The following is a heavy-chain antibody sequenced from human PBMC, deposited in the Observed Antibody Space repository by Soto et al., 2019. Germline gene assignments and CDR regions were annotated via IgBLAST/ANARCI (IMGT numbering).Heavy chain of an antibody. CDR3: ARRGSRYCSGGSCEDWFDP. Sequence: SETLSLTCTVSGGSISSSSYYWGWIRQPPGKGLEWIGSIYYSGSTYYNPSLKSRVTISVDTSKNQFSLKLSSVTAADTAVYYCARRGSRYCSGGSCEDWFDPWGQGTLVTVS. CDR1: GGSISSSSYY. J-gene: IGHJ5*02. D-gene: IGHD2-15*01. CDR2: IYYSGST. V-gene: IGHV4-39*01.